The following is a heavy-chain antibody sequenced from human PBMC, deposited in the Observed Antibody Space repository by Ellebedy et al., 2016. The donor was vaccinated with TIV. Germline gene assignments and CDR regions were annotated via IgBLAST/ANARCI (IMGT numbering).Heavy chain of an antibody. V-gene: IGHV4-59*01. D-gene: IGHD2-15*01. Sequence: MPSETLSLTCAVSGDSISPYYWNWLRQSPGRGLEWIGYFYSSGQTGSNPSLKSRVTISMDTSKNQFSLRLTSVTAADTAVYYCARALGYCSGGSCYEVRLDYWGQGTLATVSS. CDR2: FYSSGQT. J-gene: IGHJ4*02. CDR3: ARALGYCSGGSCYEVRLDY. CDR1: GDSISPYY.